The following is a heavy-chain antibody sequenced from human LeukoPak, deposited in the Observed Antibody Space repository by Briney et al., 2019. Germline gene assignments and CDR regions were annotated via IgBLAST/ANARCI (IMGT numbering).Heavy chain of an antibody. Sequence: PGGSLRLSCAPSGFTVSSSNYMNWVRQAPGKGLEWVSGIYTGSTTYYTDSVKGRFTISRDNPNNKMYLQMHSLRAEDTAVYYCAREISRFGIWGQGTLVTVSS. CDR3: AREISRFGI. J-gene: IGHJ4*02. V-gene: IGHV3-66*01. CDR1: GFTVSSSNY. CDR2: IYTGSTT. D-gene: IGHD3-16*01.